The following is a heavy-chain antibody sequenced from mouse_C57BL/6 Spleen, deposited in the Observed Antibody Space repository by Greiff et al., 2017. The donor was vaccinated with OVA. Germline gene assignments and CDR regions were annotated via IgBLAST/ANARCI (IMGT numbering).Heavy chain of an antibody. CDR1: GYTFTSYW. CDR2: IHPNSGST. Sequence: VQLQQSGAELVKPGASVKLSCKASGYTFTSYWMHWVKQRPGQGLEWIGMIHPNSGSTNYNEKFKSKATLTVDKSSSTAYMQLSSLTSEDYAVYYCARLTTWYAYWGKGALVTVA. J-gene: IGHJ3*01. V-gene: IGHV1-64*01. D-gene: IGHD1-3*01. CDR3: ARLTTWYAY.